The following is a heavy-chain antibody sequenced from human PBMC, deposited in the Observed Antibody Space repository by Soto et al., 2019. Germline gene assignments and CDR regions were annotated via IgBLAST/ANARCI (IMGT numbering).Heavy chain of an antibody. V-gene: IGHV5-10-1*01. J-gene: IGHJ6*01. Sequence: PXESLKISCQGSGYSFTTYWISWVRQMPGKGLEWMGKIDPADSSTNYSPSFQGHITISVDRSINTAHLQFSSLKASDTAVYYCARLEKCYCNYYGLDVRGQGTMVSVSS. CDR3: ARLEKCYCNYYGLDV. CDR1: GYSFTTYW. CDR2: IDPADSST.